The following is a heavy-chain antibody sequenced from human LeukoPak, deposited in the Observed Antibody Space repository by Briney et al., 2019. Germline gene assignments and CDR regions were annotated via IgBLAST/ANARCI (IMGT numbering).Heavy chain of an antibody. V-gene: IGHV3-48*01. J-gene: IGHJ4*02. CDR2: ISSSSSTI. CDR1: GFTFSSYS. CDR3: ARVYGSGSYYRRPRNDY. Sequence: GGSLRLSCAASGFTFSSYSMNWVRQAPGKGLEWVSYISSSSSTIYYADSVKGRFTISRDNAKNSLYLQMNSLRAEDTAVYYCARVYGSGSYYRRPRNDYWGQGTLVTVSS. D-gene: IGHD3-10*01.